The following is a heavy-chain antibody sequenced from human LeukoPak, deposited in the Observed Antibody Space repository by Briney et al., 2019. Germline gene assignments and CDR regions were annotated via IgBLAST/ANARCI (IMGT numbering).Heavy chain of an antibody. Sequence: PSQTLSLTCTVSGGSISSGGYYWSWIRQHPGKGPEWIGYIYYSGSTYYNPSLKSRVTISVDTSKNQFSLKLSSVTAADTAVYYCARDKGYGSSWESLNWFDPWGQGTLVTVPS. D-gene: IGHD6-13*01. CDR3: ARDKGYGSSWESLNWFDP. CDR2: IYYSGST. J-gene: IGHJ5*02. V-gene: IGHV4-31*03. CDR1: GGSISSGGYY.